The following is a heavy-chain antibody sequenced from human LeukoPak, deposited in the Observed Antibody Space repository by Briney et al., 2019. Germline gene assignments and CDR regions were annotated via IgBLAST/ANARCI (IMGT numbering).Heavy chain of an antibody. J-gene: IGHJ6*03. Sequence: SETLSLTCTVSGGSINSYYWSWIRQPPGKGLEWIGYIYHSGSANYKPSLKSRVTISVDTSKNQFSLKLSSVTAADTAVYYCASVRKGYCSSTSCYAKGYYYYYMDVWGKGTTVTISS. CDR2: IYHSGSA. D-gene: IGHD2-2*01. V-gene: IGHV4-59*12. CDR3: ASVRKGYCSSTSCYAKGYYYYYMDV. CDR1: GGSINSYY.